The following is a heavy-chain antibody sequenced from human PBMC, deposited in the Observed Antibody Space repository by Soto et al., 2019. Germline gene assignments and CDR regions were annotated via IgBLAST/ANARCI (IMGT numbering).Heavy chain of an antibody. CDR1: GYTMTSYY. CDR2: INPSGGST. Sequence: ASVKVSCKTSGYTMTSYYVHWVRQAPGQGLEWMGIINPSGGSTSYAQKFQGRVTMTRDTSTSTVYMELSSLRSEDTAVYYCARDSRNYYDSSGYYVYFDYWGQGTLVTVSS. J-gene: IGHJ4*02. D-gene: IGHD3-22*01. CDR3: ARDSRNYYDSSGYYVYFDY. V-gene: IGHV1-46*01.